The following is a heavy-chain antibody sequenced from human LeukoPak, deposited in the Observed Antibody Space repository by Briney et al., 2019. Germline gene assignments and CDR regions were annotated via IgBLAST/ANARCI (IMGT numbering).Heavy chain of an antibody. V-gene: IGHV3-33*01. D-gene: IGHD3-10*01. Sequence: GRSLRLSCAASGFAFNTYAMHWVRQAPGQGLEWVALIWHDGSHKFYSNSVRGQFTISRDNSKNTVSLQMNNLRPEDTAVYYCAREIFGSGSYPGFWGQGTLVTVSS. CDR3: AREIFGSGSYPGF. CDR2: IWHDGSHK. J-gene: IGHJ4*02. CDR1: GFAFNTYA.